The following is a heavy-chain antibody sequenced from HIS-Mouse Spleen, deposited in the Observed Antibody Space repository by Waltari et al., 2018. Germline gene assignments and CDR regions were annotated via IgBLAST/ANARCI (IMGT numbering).Heavy chain of an antibody. J-gene: IGHJ2*01. V-gene: IGHV4-39*07. Sequence: QLQLQESGPGLVKPSETLSLTCTVSGGSISSSSYYWGWIRQPPGKGLEWIGSIYYSGVTSYNPSLKSRVTISVDTSKNQFSLKLSSATAADTAVYYCAREIPYSSSWYDWYFDLWGRGTLVTVSS. CDR3: AREIPYSSSWYDWYFDL. D-gene: IGHD6-13*01. CDR1: GGSISSSSYY. CDR2: IYYSGVT.